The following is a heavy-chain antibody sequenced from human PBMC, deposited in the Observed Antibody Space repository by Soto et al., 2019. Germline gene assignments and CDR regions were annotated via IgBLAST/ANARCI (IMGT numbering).Heavy chain of an antibody. CDR3: VTVNLVGAAYYFDY. D-gene: IGHD1-26*01. J-gene: IGHJ4*02. CDR2: VYYSGTT. CDR1: GGSIRNGXXX. Sequence: TLXLTCTXXGGSIRNGXXXXGWIRQPPGKGLEWIGYVYYSGTTYSHPSLNSRVSISVDTSENQFSLRLTSVTAADTAVYYCVTVNLVGAAYYFDYWGPGTLVTVSS. V-gene: IGHV4-30-4*01.